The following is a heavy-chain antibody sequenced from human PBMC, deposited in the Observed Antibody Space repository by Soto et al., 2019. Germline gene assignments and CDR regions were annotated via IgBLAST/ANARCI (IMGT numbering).Heavy chain of an antibody. Sequence: ASVKVSCKASGYTFTSYAMHWVRQAPGQRLEWMGWINAGNGNTNYAQKFQGRATFTWSTPTSTAYMELSSLRSEDTAVYYCARYRTKVPVAFDVWGQGTMVTVSS. CDR3: ARYRTKVPVAFDV. CDR2: INAGNGNT. CDR1: GYTFTSYA. J-gene: IGHJ3*01. V-gene: IGHV1-3*01. D-gene: IGHD3-16*02.